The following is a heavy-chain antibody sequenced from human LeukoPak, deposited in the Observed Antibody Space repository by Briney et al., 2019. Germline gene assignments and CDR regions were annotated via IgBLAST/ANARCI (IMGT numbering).Heavy chain of an antibody. CDR3: ARSTVTTWVGDFDY. D-gene: IGHD4-17*01. J-gene: IGHJ4*02. CDR2: IFYSGST. V-gene: IGHV4-39*01. CDR1: GGSFSSSSYY. Sequence: SETLSLTCTVSGGSFSSSSYYWGWHRQPPGKGREGIGSIFYSGSTYYNPSLQSRVTISIDTSKNQFSLKLSSVTAADTAVYYCARSTVTTWVGDFDYWGQGTLVTVSS.